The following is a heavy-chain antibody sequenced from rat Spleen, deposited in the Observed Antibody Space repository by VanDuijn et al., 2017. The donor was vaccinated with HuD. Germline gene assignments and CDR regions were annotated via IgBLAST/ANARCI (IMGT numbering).Heavy chain of an antibody. CDR3: TRENYYSGDY. J-gene: IGHJ2*01. CDR1: GFTFNKYW. CDR2: ITATGDST. Sequence: EVQLVESGGGLVQPGRSLKLSCVASGFTFNKYWMAWIRQAPGKGLEWVASITATGDSTNYPDSVKGRFTVSRDNAKSTLYLQMDSLSSEDTATYYCTRENYYSGDYWGQGVMVTVSS. V-gene: IGHV5-31*01. D-gene: IGHD1-1*01.